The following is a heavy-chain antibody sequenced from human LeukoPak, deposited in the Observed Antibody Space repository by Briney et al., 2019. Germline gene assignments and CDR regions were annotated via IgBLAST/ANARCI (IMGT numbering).Heavy chain of an antibody. V-gene: IGHV3-30*09. CDR2: LSYDGNTK. CDR3: ARDYWSGV. D-gene: IGHD2-8*02. Sequence: GGSLRLSCATSGFTFSSYPMHWVRQAPGKGLEWVAGLSYDGNTKYYADSVTGRFAISKDISKSTLYLQMNSLRTEDTATYYCARDYWSGVWGQGTTVTVSS. J-gene: IGHJ6*02. CDR1: GFTFSSYP.